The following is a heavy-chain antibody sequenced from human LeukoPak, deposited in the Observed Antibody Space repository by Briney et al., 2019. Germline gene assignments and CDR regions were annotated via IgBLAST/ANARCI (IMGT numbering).Heavy chain of an antibody. CDR1: GFTFSNAW. CDR2: IKSKTDGGTT. V-gene: IGHV3-15*01. CDR3: TTDSNYYDSSGYYSTTFFFDY. Sequence: GGSLRLSCAASGFTFSNAWMSWVRQAPGKGLEWVGRIKSKTDGGTTDYAAPVKGRFTISRDDSKNTLYPQMNSLKTEDTAVYYCTTDSNYYDSSGYYSTTFFFDYWGQGTLVTVSS. D-gene: IGHD3-22*01. J-gene: IGHJ4*02.